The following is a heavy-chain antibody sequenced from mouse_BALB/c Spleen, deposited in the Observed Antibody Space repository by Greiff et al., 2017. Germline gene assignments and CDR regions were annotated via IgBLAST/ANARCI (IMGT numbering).Heavy chain of an antibody. Sequence: QVQLQQSGAELVKPGASVKLSCKASGYTFTEYIIHWVKQRSGQGLEWIGWFYPGSGSIKYNEKFKDKATLTADKSSSTVYMELSRLTSEDSAVYFCARHAVMITGGYYYAMDYWGQGTSVTVSS. V-gene: IGHV1-62-2*01. CDR3: ARHAVMITGGYYYAMDY. D-gene: IGHD2-4*01. CDR1: GYTFTEYI. J-gene: IGHJ4*01. CDR2: FYPGSGSI.